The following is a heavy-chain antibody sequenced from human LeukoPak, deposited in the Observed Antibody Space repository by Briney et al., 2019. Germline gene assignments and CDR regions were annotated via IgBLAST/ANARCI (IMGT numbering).Heavy chain of an antibody. CDR1: GFTFSNAW. CDR3: TTLKRFSGSRPDY. V-gene: IGHV3-15*01. CDR2: IKSKTVGGTT. Sequence: GGSLRLSCAASGFTFSNAWMSWVRQAPGKGLEWVGRIKSKTVGGTTDYAAPVKGRFTISRDDSKNTLYLQTNSLKTEDTAVYYCTTLKRFSGSRPDYWGQGTLVTVSS. J-gene: IGHJ4*02. D-gene: IGHD1-26*01.